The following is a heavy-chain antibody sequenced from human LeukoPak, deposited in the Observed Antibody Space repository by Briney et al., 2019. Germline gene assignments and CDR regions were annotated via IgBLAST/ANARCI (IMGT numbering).Heavy chain of an antibody. V-gene: IGHV4-38-2*01. D-gene: IGHD1-1*01. CDR1: GCSISSGYY. CDR2: KHLGGST. CDR3: ARSWNFGRAVEAFDI. Sequence: PSETLSLTCPVPGCSISSGYYWGWIRPPPGKGLEGMGRKHLGGSTYYNPSLESRVTISIDTSMNQFSLRLSSVTAADTTDTAVYYCARSWNFGRAVEAFDIWGQGIMVTVSS. J-gene: IGHJ3*02.